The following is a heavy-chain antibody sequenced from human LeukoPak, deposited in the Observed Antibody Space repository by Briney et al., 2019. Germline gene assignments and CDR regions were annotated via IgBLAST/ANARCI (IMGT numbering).Heavy chain of an antibody. CDR3: ARVTLNYYYMDV. V-gene: IGHV4-39*07. Sequence: SETLSLTCTVSGGSISSSSYYWGWIRQPPGKGLEWIGSIYYSGSTYYNPSLKSRVTISVDTSKNQFSLKLSSVTAADTAVYYCARVTLNYYYMDVWGKGTTVTVSS. CDR1: GGSISSSSYY. CDR2: IYYSGST. J-gene: IGHJ6*03.